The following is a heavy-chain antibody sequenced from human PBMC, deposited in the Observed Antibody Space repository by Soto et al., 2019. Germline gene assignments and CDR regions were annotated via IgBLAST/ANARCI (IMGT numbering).Heavy chain of an antibody. Sequence: SGPTLVNPAETLTLTCSVSGFSLTNGRMGVSWIRQPPGKALEWLAHFFSDAERSYSTSMQSRLNMYKDSSGSQVVLTMTNMTPADTATYFCARMDGDYNYYGLDVWGHGIAVTVSS. V-gene: IGHV2-26*01. CDR3: ARMDGDYNYYGLDV. CDR2: FFSDAER. D-gene: IGHD4-17*01. CDR1: GFSLTNGRMG. J-gene: IGHJ6*02.